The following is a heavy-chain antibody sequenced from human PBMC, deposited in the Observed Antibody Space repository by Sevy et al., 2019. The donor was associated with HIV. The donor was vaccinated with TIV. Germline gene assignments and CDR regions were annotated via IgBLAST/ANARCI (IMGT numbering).Heavy chain of an antibody. V-gene: IGHV3-7*01. J-gene: IGHJ4*02. CDR3: AREQICASKSDYFVS. CDR1: GFTFSNYW. D-gene: IGHD3-10*02. Sequence: GGSLRLSCAASGFTFSNYWMSWVRQAPGKGLECVANINQDGSEKYYLDSVKGRFIVSRDNAKNSLYLQMNSLRAEDSAVYYSAREQICASKSDYFVSWGQGTLVTVSS. CDR2: INQDGSEK.